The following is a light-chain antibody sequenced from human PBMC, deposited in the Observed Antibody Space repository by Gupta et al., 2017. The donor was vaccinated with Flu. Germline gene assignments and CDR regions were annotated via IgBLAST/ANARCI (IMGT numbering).Light chain of an antibody. CDR2: AAS. Sequence: DIQMTQSPSPLSASVEDRVTITCRASQSIDTFLNWYQQKPGKAPKLLIYAASSLQSGVPSRFSGGGSGTDFALSISSLQPEDFATYYCQQSYSIPYSFGQGTKLEI. CDR1: QSIDTF. V-gene: IGKV1-39*01. CDR3: QQSYSIPYS. J-gene: IGKJ2*03.